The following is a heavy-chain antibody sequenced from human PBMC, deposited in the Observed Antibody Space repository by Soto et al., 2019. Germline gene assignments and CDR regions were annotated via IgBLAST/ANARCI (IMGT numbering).Heavy chain of an antibody. CDR1: GGTFSSYA. Sequence: GASVKVSCKASGGTFSSYAMSWVRQAPGQGLEWMGGIIPIFGTANYAQKFQGRVTITADESTSTAYMELRSLRSDDTAVYYCARGGSLVRLSYWGQGTLLTVSS. V-gene: IGHV1-69*13. J-gene: IGHJ4*02. D-gene: IGHD1-26*01. CDR2: IIPIFGTA. CDR3: ARGGSLVRLSY.